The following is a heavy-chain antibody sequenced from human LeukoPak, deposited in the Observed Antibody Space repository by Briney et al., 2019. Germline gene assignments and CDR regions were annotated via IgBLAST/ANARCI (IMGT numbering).Heavy chain of an antibody. Sequence: PSETLSLTCTFSGGSLSSYYWNWIRQPPAKGLEWIGYIYYSGSTNYNPSLKSRVTISVDTSKNQFSLKLSSVTAADTAVYYCASLSRSSGYYRWWGKGTLVTVSS. CDR3: ASLSRSSGYYRW. CDR1: GGSLSSYY. CDR2: IYYSGST. J-gene: IGHJ4*02. D-gene: IGHD3-22*01. V-gene: IGHV4-59*01.